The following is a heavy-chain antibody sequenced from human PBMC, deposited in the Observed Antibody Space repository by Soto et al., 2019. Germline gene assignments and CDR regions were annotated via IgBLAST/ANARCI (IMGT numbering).Heavy chain of an antibody. CDR3: VRDNYGDSSYYYGMDV. D-gene: IGHD4-17*01. CDR1: GYTFTGYY. CDR2: INPNSGGT. V-gene: IGHV1-2*04. Sequence: ASVKVSCKASGYTFTGYYMHWVRQAPGQGLEWMGWINPNSGGTNYAQKFQGWVTMTRDTSISTAYMELSRLRSDDTAVYYCVRDNYGDSSYYYGMDVWGQGTTVTVSS. J-gene: IGHJ6*02.